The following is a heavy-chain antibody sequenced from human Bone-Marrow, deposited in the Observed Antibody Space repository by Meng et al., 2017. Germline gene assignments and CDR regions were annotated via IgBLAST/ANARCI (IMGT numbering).Heavy chain of an antibody. CDR3: ARDHGRSGWDTDIRG. Sequence: EVQLVESGGGLVKPGGSLRLSCAASGFTFSSYSMNWVRQAPGKGLEWVSSISSSSSYIYYADSVKGRFTISRDNAKNSLYLQMNSLRAEDTAVYYCARDHGRSGWDTDIRGWGQGTLVTVSS. CDR2: ISSSSSYI. D-gene: IGHD6-19*01. V-gene: IGHV3-21*01. J-gene: IGHJ4*02. CDR1: GFTFSSYS.